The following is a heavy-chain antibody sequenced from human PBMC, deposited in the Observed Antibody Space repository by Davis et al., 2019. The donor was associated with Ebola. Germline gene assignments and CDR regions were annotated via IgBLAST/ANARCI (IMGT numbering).Heavy chain of an antibody. Sequence: GESLKISCAASGFIFSTYSMSWVRQAPGKGLEWVSSISSDSDYIYYADSAKGRFTISRDNAKNSLDLHMNSLRAEDTAVYYCARDRDYYDTSAYHPRGWFDSWGQGTLVTVSS. V-gene: IGHV3-21*01. D-gene: IGHD3-22*01. J-gene: IGHJ5*01. CDR1: GFIFSTYS. CDR2: ISSDSDYI. CDR3: ARDRDYYDTSAYHPRGWFDS.